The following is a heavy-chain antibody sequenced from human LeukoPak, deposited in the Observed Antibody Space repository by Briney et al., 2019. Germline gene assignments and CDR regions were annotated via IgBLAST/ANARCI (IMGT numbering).Heavy chain of an antibody. V-gene: IGHV3-23*01. Sequence: PGGSLRLSCAASGFTFTDYAMRWVRQTPGKGLEWVSAISGSGGSTYYADSVKGRFTISRDNSKNTLYLQMNSLRAEDTAVYYCANEADFWSGYSYGMDVWGQGTTVTVSS. J-gene: IGHJ6*02. CDR1: GFTFTDYA. CDR3: ANEADFWSGYSYGMDV. D-gene: IGHD3-3*01. CDR2: ISGSGGST.